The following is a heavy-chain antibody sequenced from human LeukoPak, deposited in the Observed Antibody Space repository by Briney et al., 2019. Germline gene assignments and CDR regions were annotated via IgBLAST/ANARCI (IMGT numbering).Heavy chain of an antibody. Sequence: SETLSLTCTVSGDSVSNGNYYWSWLRQPPGKALEWIGYIYYTGSAYYNPSLEGRVALSVDTSRNQFSVKLNSVTAADTAVYYCARDLRFDPWGQGTLVTVSS. J-gene: IGHJ5*02. V-gene: IGHV4-61*01. CDR1: GDSVSNGNYY. CDR2: IYYTGSA. CDR3: ARDLRFDP.